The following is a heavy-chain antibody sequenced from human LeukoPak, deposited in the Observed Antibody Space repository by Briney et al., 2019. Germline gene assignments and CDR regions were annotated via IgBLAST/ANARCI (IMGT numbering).Heavy chain of an antibody. D-gene: IGHD4-11*01. J-gene: IGHJ4*02. Sequence: ASVKVSCKASGYTFTSYGISWVRQAPGQGLEWMGWISAYNGNTNYAQKLQGRVTMTTDTSTSTAYMELRSLRSDDTAVYYCARDLLIPDYSYPDFDYWGQGTLVTVSS. V-gene: IGHV1-18*01. CDR2: ISAYNGNT. CDR1: GYTFTSYG. CDR3: ARDLLIPDYSYPDFDY.